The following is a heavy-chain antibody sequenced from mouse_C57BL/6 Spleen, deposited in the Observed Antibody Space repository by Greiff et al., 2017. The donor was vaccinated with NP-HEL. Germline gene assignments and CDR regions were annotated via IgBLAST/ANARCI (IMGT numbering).Heavy chain of an antibody. J-gene: IGHJ4*01. CDR2: ISDGGSYT. CDR1: GFTFSSYA. V-gene: IGHV5-4*03. Sequence: EVNLVESGGGLVKPGGSLKLSCAASGFTFSSYAMSWVRQTPEKRLEWVATISDGGSYTYYPDNVKGRFTISRDNAKNNLYLQMSHLKSEDTAMYYCARGEIRYAMDYWGQGTSVTVSS. CDR3: ARGEIRYAMDY.